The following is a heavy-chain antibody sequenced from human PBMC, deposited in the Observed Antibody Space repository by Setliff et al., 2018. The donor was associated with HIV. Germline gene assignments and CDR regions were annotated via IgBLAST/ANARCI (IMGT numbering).Heavy chain of an antibody. Sequence: ASVKVSCKASGYIFTSYGISWVRQAPGQGLEWMGWISAYNGNTNYAQKFQGRVSMTIDTSTSTAYMGLRSLRPDDTAVYFCARDPSSGIYYDSSGQYFENWGQGTLVTVSS. D-gene: IGHD3-22*01. V-gene: IGHV1-18*01. CDR1: GYIFTSYG. CDR3: ARDPSSGIYYDSSGQYFEN. CDR2: ISAYNGNT. J-gene: IGHJ1*01.